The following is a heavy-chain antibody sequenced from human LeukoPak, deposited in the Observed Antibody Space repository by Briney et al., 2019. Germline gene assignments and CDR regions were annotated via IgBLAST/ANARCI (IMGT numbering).Heavy chain of an antibody. CDR1: GYSISSGYY. J-gene: IGHJ3*02. D-gene: IGHD2-21*02. V-gene: IGHV4-38-2*02. CDR3: ARGTNCGGDCYPPANDAFDI. CDR2: IYHSGRT. Sequence: PSETLSLTCTVSGYSISSGYYWGWIRQPPGKGLEWIGSIYHSGRTFYNPSLKIRVTISVDTSKNQFSLKLSSVTAADTAVYYCARGTNCGGDCYPPANDAFDIWGQGTMVTVSS.